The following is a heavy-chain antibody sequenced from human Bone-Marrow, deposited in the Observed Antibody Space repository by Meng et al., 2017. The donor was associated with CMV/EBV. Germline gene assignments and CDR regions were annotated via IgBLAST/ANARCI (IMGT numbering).Heavy chain of an antibody. V-gene: IGHV4-59*01. J-gene: IGHJ5*02. CDR2: IYYSGST. Sequence: GSLRRSCTVSGGSISSYYWSWIRQPPGKGLEWIGYIYYSGSTNYNPSLKSRVTISVDTSKNQFSLKLSSVTAADTAVYYCARDGQAYSPSAWFDPWGQGTLVTVSS. D-gene: IGHD1-26*01. CDR3: ARDGQAYSPSAWFDP. CDR1: GGSISSYY.